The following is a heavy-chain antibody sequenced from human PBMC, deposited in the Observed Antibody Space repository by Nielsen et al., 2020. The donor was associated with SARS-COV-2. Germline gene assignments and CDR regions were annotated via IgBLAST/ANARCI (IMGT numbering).Heavy chain of an antibody. CDR2: INTNTGNP. V-gene: IGHV7-4-1*02. Sequence: ASVKVSCKASGYTFTSYAMNWVRQAPGQGLEWMGWINTNTGNPTYAQGFTGRFVFSLDTSVSTAYLQISSLKAEDTAVYYCARNDLRYYYGSGSPMAPVWFDPWGQGTLVTVSS. J-gene: IGHJ5*02. CDR1: GYTFTSYA. D-gene: IGHD3-10*01. CDR3: ARNDLRYYYGSGSPMAPVWFDP.